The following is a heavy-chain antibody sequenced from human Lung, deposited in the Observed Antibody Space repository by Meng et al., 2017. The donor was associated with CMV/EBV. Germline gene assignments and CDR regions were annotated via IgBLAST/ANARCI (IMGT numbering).Heavy chain of an antibody. Sequence: ASXXVSXKASGYNFTGYYMHWVRQAPGQGREWMGWINPNSGDTNYAQKFQGRVTMTGDTSITTAYMELSRLRSDDMAVYYCARVKRYCTGGSCSSTGYYGMDVWGQGNXV. D-gene: IGHD2-15*01. CDR1: GYNFTGYY. V-gene: IGHV1-2*02. CDR3: ARVKRYCTGGSCSSTGYYGMDV. CDR2: INPNSGDT. J-gene: IGHJ6*02.